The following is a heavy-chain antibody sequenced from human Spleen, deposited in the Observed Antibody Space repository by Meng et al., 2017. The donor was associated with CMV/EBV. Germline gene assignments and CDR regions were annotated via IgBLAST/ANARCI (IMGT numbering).Heavy chain of an antibody. CDR1: GGSFSSESFY. V-gene: IGHV4-39*07. J-gene: IGHJ4*02. CDR2: TYYSGRT. CDR3: ARGPKYSSSWYEY. Sequence: SETLSLTCTVSGGSFSSESFYWGWIRQPPGKGLEWIGSTYYSGRTKYNPSLKSRVTMSLDTSKNQFSLKLSSVTAADTAVYYCARGPKYSSSWYEYWGLGTLVTVSS. D-gene: IGHD6-13*01.